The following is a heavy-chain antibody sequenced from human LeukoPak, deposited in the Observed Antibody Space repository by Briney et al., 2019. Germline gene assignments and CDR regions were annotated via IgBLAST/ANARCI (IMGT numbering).Heavy chain of an antibody. CDR2: IIPIFGTA. V-gene: IGHV1-69*05. D-gene: IGHD3-9*01. CDR1: GGTFSSYA. Sequence: SVKVSCKASGGTFSSYAISWVRQAPGQGLEWMGGIIPIFGTANYAQKFQGRVTITTDESTSTAYMELSSLRSEDTAVYYCARGTRNYNILTGYYRGGYFDYWGQGTLVTVSS. J-gene: IGHJ4*02. CDR3: ARGTRNYNILTGYYRGGYFDY.